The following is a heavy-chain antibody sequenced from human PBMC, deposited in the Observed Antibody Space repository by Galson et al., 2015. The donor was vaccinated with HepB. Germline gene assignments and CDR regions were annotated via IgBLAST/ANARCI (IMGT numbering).Heavy chain of an antibody. CDR1: GYTFNNYY. V-gene: IGHV1-46*02. CDR2: INSSGTST. J-gene: IGHJ4*02. CDR3: GSEDGLGAANY. D-gene: IGHD3/OR15-3a*01. Sequence: SVKVSCKASGYTFNNYYMHWARQAPGQGLEWMGVINSSGTSTSYAQKFQGRVTMTRDTSTGTDYMELSSLTSEDTAVYYCGSEDGLGAANYWGQGTLVTVSS.